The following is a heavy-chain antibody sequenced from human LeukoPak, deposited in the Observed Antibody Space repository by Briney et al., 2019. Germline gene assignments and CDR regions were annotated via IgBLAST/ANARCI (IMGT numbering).Heavy chain of an antibody. J-gene: IGHJ6*03. Sequence: PSETLSLTCTVSGGSISSYYWSWIRQPAGKGLEWIGRIYTSGSTGSNPSLKSRVTMSVDTSKNQFSLKLTSVTVADTAVYYCARAYKWNNSSYYNMDVWGKGTTVTVSS. CDR3: ARAYKWNNSSYYNMDV. D-gene: IGHD1/OR15-1a*01. V-gene: IGHV4-4*07. CDR2: IYTSGST. CDR1: GGSISSYY.